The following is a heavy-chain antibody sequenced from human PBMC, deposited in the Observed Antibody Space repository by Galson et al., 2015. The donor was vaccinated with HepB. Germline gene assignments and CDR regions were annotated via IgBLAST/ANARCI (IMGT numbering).Heavy chain of an antibody. J-gene: IGHJ4*01. Sequence: SLRLSCAVSGFTFNRYGMHWVRQAPGKGLERVALIWANGSNRYYSNSVMGRFTISIDNSKNTLFLEMNSLRAEDTAVYYCVREMAIAAPASFDLWGHGTLVTVSA. CDR1: GFTFNRYG. V-gene: IGHV3-33*01. CDR2: IWANGSNR. D-gene: IGHD6-13*01. CDR3: VREMAIAAPASFDL.